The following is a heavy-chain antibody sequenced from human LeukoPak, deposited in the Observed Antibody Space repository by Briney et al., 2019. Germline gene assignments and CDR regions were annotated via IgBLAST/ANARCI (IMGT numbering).Heavy chain of an antibody. J-gene: IGHJ5*02. CDR2: ISSSGSTI. D-gene: IGHD3-10*01. Sequence: GGSLRLSCAASGFTFSDYYMSWIRQAPGKGLEWVSYISSSGSTIYYADSVKGRFTISRDNAKNSLYLQMNSLRAEDTAVYYCARVYGSGSYYLAGWFDPWGQGTLVTVSS. V-gene: IGHV3-11*01. CDR3: ARVYGSGSYYLAGWFDP. CDR1: GFTFSDYY.